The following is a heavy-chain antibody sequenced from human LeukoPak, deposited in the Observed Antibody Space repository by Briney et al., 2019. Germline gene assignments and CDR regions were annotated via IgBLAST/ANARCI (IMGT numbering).Heavy chain of an antibody. J-gene: IGHJ5*02. V-gene: IGHV3-30*04. CDR3: AREIDNWNDPGWFDP. Sequence: GGSLRLSCAASGFTFSSYAMHWVRQAPGKGLERVAVISYDGSNKYYADSVKGRFTISRDNSKNTLYLQMNSLRAEDTAVYYCAREIDNWNDPGWFDPWGQGTLVTVSS. CDR2: ISYDGSNK. CDR1: GFTFSSYA. D-gene: IGHD1-1*01.